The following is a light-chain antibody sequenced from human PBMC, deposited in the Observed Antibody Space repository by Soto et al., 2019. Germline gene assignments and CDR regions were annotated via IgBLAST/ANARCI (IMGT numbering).Light chain of an antibody. CDR3: QHYDKLPLT. CDR1: QDISNY. J-gene: IGKJ4*01. V-gene: IGKV1-33*01. CDR2: DAT. Sequence: DIPMTQSPSSLSASVGDRVTITCQASQDISNYLNWYQQRPGKAPKLLLHDATNLETGVPSRFSGSGSGTHFTFPISSLQPEDIATYYCQHYDKLPLTFGGGTKVEIK.